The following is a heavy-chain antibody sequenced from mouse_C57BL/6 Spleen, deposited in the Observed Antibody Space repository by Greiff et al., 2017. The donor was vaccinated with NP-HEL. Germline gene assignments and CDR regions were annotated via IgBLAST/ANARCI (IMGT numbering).Heavy chain of an antibody. D-gene: IGHD1-1*01. V-gene: IGHV1-74*01. Sequence: QVQLKQPGAELVKPGASVKVSCKASGYTFTSYWMHWVKQRPGQGLEWIGRIHPSDSDTNYNQKFKGKATLTVDKSSSTAYMQLSSLTSEDSAVYYCAIRHYYGSSYDYFDYWGQGTTLTVSS. CDR1: GYTFTSYW. J-gene: IGHJ2*01. CDR2: IHPSDSDT. CDR3: AIRHYYGSSYDYFDY.